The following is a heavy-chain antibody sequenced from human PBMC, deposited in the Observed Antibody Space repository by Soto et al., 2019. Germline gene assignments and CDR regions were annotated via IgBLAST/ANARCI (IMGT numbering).Heavy chain of an antibody. CDR2: ISGSGGST. Sequence: QAGGSLRLSCAASGFTFSSYAMSWVRQAPGKGLEWVSAISGSGGSTYYADSVKGRFTISRDNSKNTLYLQMNSLRAEDTAVYYCAVGIIRGSRFDPWGQGTLVTVSS. D-gene: IGHD1-20*01. CDR1: GFTFSSYA. V-gene: IGHV3-23*01. CDR3: AVGIIRGSRFDP. J-gene: IGHJ5*02.